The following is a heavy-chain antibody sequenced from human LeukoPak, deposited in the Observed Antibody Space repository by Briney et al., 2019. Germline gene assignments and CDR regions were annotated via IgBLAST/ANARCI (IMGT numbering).Heavy chain of an antibody. CDR1: GYTFTGYY. CDR2: INPNSGGT. Sequence: ASVKVSCKASGYTFTGYYMHWVRQTPGQGLEWMGWINPNSGGTNYAQKFQGRVTMTRDTSISTAYMELSRLRSDDTAVYYCARGEDYYDSSGRTHWFDPWGQGTLVTVSS. D-gene: IGHD3-22*01. CDR3: ARGEDYYDSSGRTHWFDP. J-gene: IGHJ5*02. V-gene: IGHV1-2*02.